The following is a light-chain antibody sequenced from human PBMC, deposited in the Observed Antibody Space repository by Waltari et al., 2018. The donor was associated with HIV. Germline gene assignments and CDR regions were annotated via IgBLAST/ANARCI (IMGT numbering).Light chain of an antibody. J-gene: IGLJ2*01. Sequence: QSALTQPPSASGSPGQSVTISCPGTSSDVGSYNYVSWFQQHPGKAPKLMIYDVTKRPSGVPDRFSGSKYGNTASLTGSGLQAEDEADYYCASHAGSKDVFGGGTRLTVL. CDR1: SSDVGSYNY. CDR2: DVT. V-gene: IGLV2-8*01. CDR3: ASHAGSKDV.